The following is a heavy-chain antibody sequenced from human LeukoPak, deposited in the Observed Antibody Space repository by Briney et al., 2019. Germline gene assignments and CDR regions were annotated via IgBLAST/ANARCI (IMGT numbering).Heavy chain of an antibody. CDR1: GGSISSSSYY. J-gene: IGHJ4*02. Sequence: KTSETLSLTCTVSGGSISSSSYYWGWIRQPPGKGLEWIGSIYYNGSTYYNPSLKSRVTISVDTSKNQFSLKLSSVTAADTAVYYCARQRGRDIVVVPAAPFDYWGQGTLVTVSS. CDR3: ARQRGRDIVVVPAAPFDY. D-gene: IGHD2-2*01. CDR2: IYYNGST. V-gene: IGHV4-39*01.